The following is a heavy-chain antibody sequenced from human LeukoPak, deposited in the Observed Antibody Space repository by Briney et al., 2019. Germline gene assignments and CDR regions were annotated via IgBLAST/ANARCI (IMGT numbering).Heavy chain of an antibody. J-gene: IGHJ3*02. CDR2: IDPNSGVT. CDR3: ATGQYSSGWYGVHAFDI. V-gene: IGHV1-2*02. D-gene: IGHD6-19*01. CDR1: GYTFTGYY. Sequence: ASVKVSCKTSGYTFTGYYMHWVRQAPGQGLEWLGWIDPNSGVTTYAQKFQGRVTMTRDTSISTAYMELSSLRSEDTAVYYCATGQYSSGWYGVHAFDIWGQGTMVTVSS.